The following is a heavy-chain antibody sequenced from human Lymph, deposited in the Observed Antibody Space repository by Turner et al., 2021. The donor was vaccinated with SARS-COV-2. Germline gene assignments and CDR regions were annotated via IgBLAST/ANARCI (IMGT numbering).Heavy chain of an antibody. J-gene: IGHJ5*02. D-gene: IGHD3-9*01. CDR1: GYTFTRYD. CDR3: ARAAQLTVWFDP. CDR2: MYPNSGNT. Sequence: QVQLVQSGAEVKKPGASVEVSCMASGYTFTRYDINWVRQATGQGLEWIGCMYPNSGNTGYAQKFHGRVTMTRNTSISTAYMELSSLRSDDTAVYYCARAAQLTVWFDPWGQGTLVTVSS. V-gene: IGHV1-8*01.